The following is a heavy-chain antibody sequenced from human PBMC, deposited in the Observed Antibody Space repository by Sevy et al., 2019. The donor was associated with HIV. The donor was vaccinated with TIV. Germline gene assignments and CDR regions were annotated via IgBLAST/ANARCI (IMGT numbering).Heavy chain of an antibody. CDR1: GFTFSDPW. D-gene: IGHD3-16*01. CDR3: TTALRRLGFDP. CDR2: IKSKTDGGTT. V-gene: IGHV3-15*01. Sequence: GGSLRLSCVASGFTFSDPWMSWVRQAPGKGLEWVGRIKSKTDGGTTDYAAPVKGRFTISRDDSKNTLYLQMNSLKTEDTAVYDCTTALRRLGFDPWGQGTLVTVSS. J-gene: IGHJ5*02.